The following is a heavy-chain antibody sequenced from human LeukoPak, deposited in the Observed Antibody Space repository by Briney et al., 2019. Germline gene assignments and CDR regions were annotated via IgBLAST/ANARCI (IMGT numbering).Heavy chain of an antibody. Sequence: SETLSLTCIVSGGSNSSYYWSWIRQPPGKGLEWIGYIYYSGSTNYNPSLKSRVTISVDTSKNQFSLKLSSVTAADTAVYYCARAYYDFWSGYPLRDYGMDVWGQGTTVTVSS. CDR1: GGSNSSYY. V-gene: IGHV4-59*01. CDR3: ARAYYDFWSGYPLRDYGMDV. CDR2: IYYSGST. D-gene: IGHD3-3*01. J-gene: IGHJ6*02.